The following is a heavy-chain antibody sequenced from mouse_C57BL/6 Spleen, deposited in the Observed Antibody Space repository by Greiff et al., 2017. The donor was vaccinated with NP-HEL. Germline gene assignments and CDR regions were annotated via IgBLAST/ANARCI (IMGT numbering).Heavy chain of an antibody. Sequence: EVQLVESGGGLVKPGGSLKLSCAASGFTFSSYAMSWVRQTPEKRLEWVATFSDGGSYTYYPDNVKGRFTISRDNAKNNLYLQMSHLKSEDTAMYYCARDDYYGSSYWYFDVWGTGTTVTVSS. V-gene: IGHV5-4*01. CDR3: ARDDYYGSSYWYFDV. CDR1: GFTFSSYA. J-gene: IGHJ1*03. D-gene: IGHD1-1*01. CDR2: FSDGGSYT.